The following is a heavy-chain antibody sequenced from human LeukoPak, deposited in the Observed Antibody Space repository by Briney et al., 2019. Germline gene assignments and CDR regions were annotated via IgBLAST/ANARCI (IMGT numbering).Heavy chain of an antibody. Sequence: ASVKVSCKASGYSFTGHFIHWVRQAPGQGPEWMGWLNTNSGGTSYAQKFQGRVTMTRDMSTSTAHMELSNLRSDDTAVYYCARGAYYYDTSGLEDSYSMDVWGTGTTVTVS. D-gene: IGHD3-22*01. V-gene: IGHV1-2*02. J-gene: IGHJ6*03. CDR1: GYSFTGHF. CDR3: ARGAYYYDTSGLEDSYSMDV. CDR2: LNTNSGGT.